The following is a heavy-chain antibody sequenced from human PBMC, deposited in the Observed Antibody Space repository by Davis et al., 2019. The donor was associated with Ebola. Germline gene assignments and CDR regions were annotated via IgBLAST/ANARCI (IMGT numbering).Heavy chain of an antibody. CDR1: GFTFSSYA. CDR2: ISYTGNNE. V-gene: IGHV3-30*03. Sequence: GESLKISCAASGFTFSSYAMHWVRQAPGKGLEWVAVISYTGNNEYYADSVKGRFTISRDNSKNSLYLQMNSLRAEDTAVYYCARRADYWGQGTLVTVSS. CDR3: ARRADY. J-gene: IGHJ4*02.